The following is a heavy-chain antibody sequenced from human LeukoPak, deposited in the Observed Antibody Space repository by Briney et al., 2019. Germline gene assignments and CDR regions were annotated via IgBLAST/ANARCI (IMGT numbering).Heavy chain of an antibody. CDR3: ARVDSSSWYGKGYNWFDP. Sequence: GGSLRLSCAASGFTFSSYSMNWVRQAPGKGLERVSSISSSSSYIYYADSVKGRFTISRDNAKNSLYLQMNSLRAEDTAVYYCARVDSSSWYGKGYNWFDPWGQGTLVTVSS. CDR2: ISSSSSYI. D-gene: IGHD6-13*01. J-gene: IGHJ5*02. CDR1: GFTFSSYS. V-gene: IGHV3-21*01.